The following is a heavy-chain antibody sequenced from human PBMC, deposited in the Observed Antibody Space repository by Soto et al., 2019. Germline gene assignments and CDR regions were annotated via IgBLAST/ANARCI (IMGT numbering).Heavy chain of an antibody. J-gene: IGHJ6*02. D-gene: IGHD2-2*01. Sequence: GGSLRLSCAASGFTFSSYAMHWVRQAPGKGLEWVAVISYDGSNKYYADSVKGRFTNSRDNSKNTLYLQMNSLRAEDTAVYYCARDFYCSSTSCPHYYGMDVWGQGTTVTVSS. CDR1: GFTFSSYA. V-gene: IGHV3-30-3*01. CDR3: ARDFYCSSTSCPHYYGMDV. CDR2: ISYDGSNK.